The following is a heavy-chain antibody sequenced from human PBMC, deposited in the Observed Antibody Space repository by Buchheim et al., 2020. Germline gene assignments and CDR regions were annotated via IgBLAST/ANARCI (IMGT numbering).Heavy chain of an antibody. Sequence: QVQLVESGGGVVQPGRSLRLSCAASGFTFSSYAMHWVRQAPGKGLEWVAVISYDGSNKYYADSVKGRFTISRDNSKNTLSLKMNSLRAEDTAVYYCARDEGGNYGVGYFDYWGQGTL. CDR3: ARDEGGNYGVGYFDY. CDR1: GFTFSSYA. CDR2: ISYDGSNK. D-gene: IGHD4-11*01. V-gene: IGHV3-30-3*01. J-gene: IGHJ4*02.